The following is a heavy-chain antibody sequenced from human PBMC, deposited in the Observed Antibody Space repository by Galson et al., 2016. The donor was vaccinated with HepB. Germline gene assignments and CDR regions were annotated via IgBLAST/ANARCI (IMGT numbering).Heavy chain of an antibody. CDR1: SGYITNSNY. D-gene: IGHD3-16*01. J-gene: IGHJ4*02. CDR3: TRESGAFVPFGF. V-gene: IGHV4-4*02. CDR2: VSNKGKT. Sequence: SETLSLTCGVSSGYITNSNYWSWVRQPPGKGLEWIGEVSNKGKTNFNPSLASRLSMSLDMSTNEASLRLNFMTAEDTATYFCTRESGAFVPFGFWGQGAPVVDSS.